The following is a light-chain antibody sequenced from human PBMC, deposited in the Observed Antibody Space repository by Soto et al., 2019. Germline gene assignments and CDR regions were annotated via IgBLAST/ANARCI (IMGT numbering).Light chain of an antibody. V-gene: IGLV2-8*01. CDR1: SSDVGGDNH. CDR2: ELS. J-gene: IGLJ2*01. Sequence: QSALTQPPSASGSPGQSVTISCTGSSSDVGGDNHVSWYQQHPGKAPKLMIYELSKRPSGVPDRYSGSKSVNTASLTVSGLQAEDEADYYCSSYAGSMNLIFGGGTKLNVL. CDR3: SSYAGSMNLI.